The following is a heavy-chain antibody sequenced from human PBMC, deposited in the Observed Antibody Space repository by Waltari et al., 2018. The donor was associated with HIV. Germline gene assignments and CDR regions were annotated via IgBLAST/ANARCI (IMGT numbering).Heavy chain of an antibody. J-gene: IGHJ6*02. V-gene: IGHV1-18*04. CDR3: ARRSCNSSSCFTYFYYFAMDV. CDR1: GSTFNKYV. CDR2: ISAYNGNT. D-gene: IGHD2-2*02. Sequence: QVQLMQSGPEVKKPGASVKVSCTASGSTFNKYVISWVRQHPGQGLEWMGWISAYNGNTKYAQKFQCRVTMTTDTSTRTAYMELRSLSSDDTAVYYCARRSCNSSSCFTYFYYFAMDVWGQGTTVTVSS.